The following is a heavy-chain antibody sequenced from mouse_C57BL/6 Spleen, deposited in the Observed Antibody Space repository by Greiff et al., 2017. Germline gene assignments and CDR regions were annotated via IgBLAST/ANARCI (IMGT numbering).Heavy chain of an antibody. CDR3: ARGGVTGTRGDWYFDV. V-gene: IGHV1-69*01. CDR1: GYTFTSYW. Sequence: QVQLQQPGAELVMPGASVKLSCKASGYTFTSYWMHWVKQRPGQGLEWIGEIDPSDSYTNYNQKFKGKSTFTVAKSSSTAYMQLSSLRSEDSAVYYCARGGVTGTRGDWYFDVWGTGTTVTVSS. CDR2: IDPSDSYT. D-gene: IGHD4-1*01. J-gene: IGHJ1*03.